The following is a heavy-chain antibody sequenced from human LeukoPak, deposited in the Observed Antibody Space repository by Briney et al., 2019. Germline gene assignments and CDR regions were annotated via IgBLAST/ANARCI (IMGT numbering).Heavy chain of an antibody. CDR1: DGXISSNNW. CDR3: ARGLDRYKTSN. Sequence: PSVTLSLTCAVSDGXISSNNWWSWVRQPPGKGLEWIGEIYHSGTTTYNPSLKSRVTISVDKSKNQFSLKVSSVTAADTAVYYCARGLDRYKTSNWGQGTLVTVSS. J-gene: IGHJ4*02. V-gene: IGHV4-4*02. CDR2: IYHSGTT. D-gene: IGHD3-16*02.